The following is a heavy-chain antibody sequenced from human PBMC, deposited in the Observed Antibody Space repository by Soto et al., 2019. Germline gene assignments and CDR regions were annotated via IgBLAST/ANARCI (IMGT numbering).Heavy chain of an antibody. Sequence: GGSVRLSCAASGFTFSGSAMHWVRQASGKGLEWVGSIRIKANSYATAYAASVKGRFTISRDDSKNTAYLQMNSLKTEDTAVYYCTSRYFDWSDDAFDIWGQGTMVTVSS. CDR2: IRIKANSYAT. V-gene: IGHV3-73*01. D-gene: IGHD3-9*01. CDR3: TSRYFDWSDDAFDI. CDR1: GFTFSGSA. J-gene: IGHJ3*02.